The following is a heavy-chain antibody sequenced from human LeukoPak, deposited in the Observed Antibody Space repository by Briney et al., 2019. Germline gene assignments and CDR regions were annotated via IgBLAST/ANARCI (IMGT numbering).Heavy chain of an antibody. V-gene: IGHV4-39*01. CDR2: IYYSGST. Sequence: SETLSLTCTVSGSSISSSSYYWGWIRQPPGKGLEWIGSIYYSGSTYYNPSLKSRVTISVDTSKNQFSLKLSSVTAADTAVYYCARHGRRSYRVDYWGQGTLVTVSS. J-gene: IGHJ4*02. CDR3: ARHGRRSYRVDY. CDR1: GSSISSSSYY. D-gene: IGHD3-16*02.